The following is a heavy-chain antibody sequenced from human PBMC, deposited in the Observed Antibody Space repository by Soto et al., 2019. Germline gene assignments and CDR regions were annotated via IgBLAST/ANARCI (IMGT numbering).Heavy chain of an antibody. Sequence: SETLSLTCTVSGGSTSSYYWSWIRQPPGKGLEWIGYIYYSGSTNYNPSLKSRVTISVDTSKNQFSLKLSSVTAADTAVYYCARDQGDIVVVPAAGGFGTPHNWFDPWGQGTLVTVSS. CDR1: GGSTSSYY. CDR3: ARDQGDIVVVPAAGGFGTPHNWFDP. V-gene: IGHV4-59*01. D-gene: IGHD2-2*01. CDR2: IYYSGST. J-gene: IGHJ5*02.